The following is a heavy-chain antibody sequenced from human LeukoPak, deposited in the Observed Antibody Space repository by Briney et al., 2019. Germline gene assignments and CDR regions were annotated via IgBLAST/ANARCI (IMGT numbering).Heavy chain of an antibody. D-gene: IGHD3-22*01. Sequence: PGGSLRLSCAASGFTFDDYALFWVRQAPGKGLEWVSGINWNSGSVDFADSVKGRFTTSRDNAKNSLYLQMNSLRAEDTALYYCAKGTGGYYGPFDSWGQGTLVTVSS. CDR1: GFTFDDYA. V-gene: IGHV3-9*01. CDR2: INWNSGSV. CDR3: AKGTGGYYGPFDS. J-gene: IGHJ4*02.